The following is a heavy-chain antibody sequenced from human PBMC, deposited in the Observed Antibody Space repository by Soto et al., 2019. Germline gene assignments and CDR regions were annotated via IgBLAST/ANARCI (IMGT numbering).Heavy chain of an antibody. CDR1: GFTFGNYG. J-gene: IGHJ4*01. Sequence: EVQLVESGGGLVQPGRSLRLSCTASGFTFGNYGINWVRQAPGKGLEWVGLIRNQTYSGATEYAASMKGRVTISRDDSKNIAYLQMNSLKTEDSAVYYCTRAESPGIAYFFDYWGHGTLVTVSS. V-gene: IGHV3-49*04. CDR2: IRNQTYSGAT. CDR3: TRAESPGIAYFFDY.